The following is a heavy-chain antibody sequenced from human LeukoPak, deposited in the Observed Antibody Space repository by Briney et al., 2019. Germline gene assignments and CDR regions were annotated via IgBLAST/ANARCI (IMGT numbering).Heavy chain of an antibody. Sequence: PSETLSLTCAVSGDSISSSHWWGWIRQPPGQGLEYIGYIYYSGTAHYNPSLKSRVTISVDTSKNQFSLKLSSVTAADTAVYYCARARMVRGVMGWFDPWGQGTLVTVSS. CDR1: GDSISSSHW. CDR2: IYYSGTA. D-gene: IGHD3-10*01. J-gene: IGHJ5*02. CDR3: ARARMVRGVMGWFDP. V-gene: IGHV4-28*03.